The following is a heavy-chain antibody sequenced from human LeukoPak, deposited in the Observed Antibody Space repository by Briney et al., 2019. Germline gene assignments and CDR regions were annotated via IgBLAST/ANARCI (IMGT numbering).Heavy chain of an antibody. Sequence: PSETLSLTCAVYGGSFSGYYWSWIRQPPGKGLEWIGEINHSGSTNYNPSLKSRVTISVDTSKNHFSLKLSSVTAADTAVYYCARACGGDCYSVAFDIWGQGTMVTVSS. D-gene: IGHD2-21*02. J-gene: IGHJ3*02. V-gene: IGHV4-34*01. CDR2: INHSGST. CDR1: GGSFSGYY. CDR3: ARACGGDCYSVAFDI.